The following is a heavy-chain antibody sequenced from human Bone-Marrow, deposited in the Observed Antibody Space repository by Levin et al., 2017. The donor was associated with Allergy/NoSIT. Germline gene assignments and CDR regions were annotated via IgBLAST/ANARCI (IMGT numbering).Heavy chain of an antibody. CDR2: IYSSGST. CDR3: ARRGSSGSHYYNYMDG. CDR1: GGSISSYY. V-gene: IGHV4-59*08. D-gene: IGHD6-19*01. J-gene: IGHJ6*03. Sequence: PSETLSLSCTVSGGSISSYYWSWIRQPPGKGLEWIGYIYSSGSTNYNPSLKSRVTISVDTSKNQFSLKLSSVTAADTAVYYCARRGSSGSHYYNYMDGWGKGTTVTVSS.